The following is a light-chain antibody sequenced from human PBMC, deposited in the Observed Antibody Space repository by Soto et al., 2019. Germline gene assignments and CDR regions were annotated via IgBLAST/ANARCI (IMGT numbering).Light chain of an antibody. Sequence: DAQMTQSPSSLSASVGDSVTITCQASQSIGTYLDWYQHKPGKAPKLLIYAASSLQSGVPSRFSGSGSGTDFTLTISSLQPEDFATYYCQESHSTFGQGTKLEIK. V-gene: IGKV1-39*01. CDR2: AAS. CDR3: QESHST. J-gene: IGKJ2*01. CDR1: QSIGTY.